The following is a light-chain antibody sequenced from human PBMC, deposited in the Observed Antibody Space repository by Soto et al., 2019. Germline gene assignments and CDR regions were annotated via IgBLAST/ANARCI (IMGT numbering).Light chain of an antibody. CDR2: GIS. CDR3: HSYDSSLGGSYV. Sequence: SALTQPPSVSGAPGQRVTISCTGSSSNIGAGYDVHWYQQLPGTAPKLLIFGISNRPSGVPDRFSGSKSGTSASLAITGLQSEDEADYYCHSYDSSLGGSYVFGTGTKVTV. J-gene: IGLJ1*01. V-gene: IGLV1-40*01. CDR1: SSNIGAGYD.